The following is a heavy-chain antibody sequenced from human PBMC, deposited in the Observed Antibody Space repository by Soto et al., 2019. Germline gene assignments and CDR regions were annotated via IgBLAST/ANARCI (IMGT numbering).Heavy chain of an antibody. Sequence: ASVKVSCKASGYTFTSYGISWVRQAPGQGLEWMGWISAYNGNTNYAQKLQGRVTMTTDTSTSTAYMELRSLRSDDTAVYYCARGIQIWLQPQRGFDIWGRGTLVTVSS. D-gene: IGHD5-18*01. V-gene: IGHV1-18*04. CDR1: GYTFTSYG. J-gene: IGHJ2*01. CDR3: ARGIQIWLQPQRGFDI. CDR2: ISAYNGNT.